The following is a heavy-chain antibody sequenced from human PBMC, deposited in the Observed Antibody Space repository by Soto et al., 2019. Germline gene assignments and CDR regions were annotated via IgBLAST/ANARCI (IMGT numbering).Heavy chain of an antibody. CDR3: ARFSYGSGAKGFDY. V-gene: IGHV4-30-2*01. D-gene: IGHD3-10*01. Sequence: QLQLQESGSGLVKPSQTLSLTCAVSGGSISSGGYSWSWIRQPPGKGLEWIGYIYHSGSTYYNPSLKSRVTISVDRSKNQFSLKLSSVTAADTAVYYCARFSYGSGAKGFDYWGQGTLVTVSS. J-gene: IGHJ4*02. CDR1: GGSISSGGYS. CDR2: IYHSGST.